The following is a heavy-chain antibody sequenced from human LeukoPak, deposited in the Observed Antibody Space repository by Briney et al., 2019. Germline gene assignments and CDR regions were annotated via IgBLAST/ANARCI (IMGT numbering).Heavy chain of an antibody. CDR2: IYYSGST. J-gene: IGHJ4*02. CDR3: ASPRKYYFDY. Sequence: PSETLSLTRTLSLGSLSSSIYYCGWIRQPPGKGREWMVSIYYSGSTYYNQSHKSRVTICVDTYKPEFSLKLSCVPGADTAVYYCASPRKYYFDYWGQGTLLSVSS. CDR1: LGSLSSSIYY. V-gene: IGHV4-39*01.